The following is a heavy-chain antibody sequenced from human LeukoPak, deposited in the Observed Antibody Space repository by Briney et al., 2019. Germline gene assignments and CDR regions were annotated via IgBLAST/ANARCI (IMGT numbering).Heavy chain of an antibody. CDR1: RFTVSSSY. CDR3: ARGVASTHYSYYYGMDV. J-gene: IGHJ6*02. V-gene: IGHV3-53*01. Sequence: GGSLRLSCAASRFTVSSSYMSWVRQAPGKGLEWVSVICSSSSTYSADAVKGRFTIYRDNSKNTVYLQMNSLRAEDTAVYYCARGVASTHYSYYYGMDVWGQGTAVTVSS. CDR2: ICSSSST. D-gene: IGHD6-19*01.